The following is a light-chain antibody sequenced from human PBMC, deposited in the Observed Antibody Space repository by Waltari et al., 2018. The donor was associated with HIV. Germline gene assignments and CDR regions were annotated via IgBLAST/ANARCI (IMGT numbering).Light chain of an antibody. V-gene: IGKV3-20*01. CDR1: QGLISSY. J-gene: IGKJ2*01. Sequence: ETVLTQYPGTLSLSPGERATLSCSASQGLISSYLAWYQQKPGQAPRLLIYGASSRATGIPDRFSGSGSGTDFTLTISRLEPEDFALYYCQQYGNSPRTFGQGTKLEIK. CDR2: GAS. CDR3: QQYGNSPRT.